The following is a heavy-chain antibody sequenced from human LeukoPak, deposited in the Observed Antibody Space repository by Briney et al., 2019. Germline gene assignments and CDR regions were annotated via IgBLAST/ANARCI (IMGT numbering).Heavy chain of an antibody. CDR2: IHTYNGHT. Sequence: GASVKVSCKSSGYTFNRYGITWVRQAPGQGLEWMGWIHTYNGHTNYAQKLEGRVTMTMDRCTSTAYMELRSLRSDDTAVYYCARDQYYDSKGWFDPWGQGTLVTVSS. D-gene: IGHD3-22*01. V-gene: IGHV1-18*01. CDR1: GYTFNRYG. J-gene: IGHJ5*02. CDR3: ARDQYYDSKGWFDP.